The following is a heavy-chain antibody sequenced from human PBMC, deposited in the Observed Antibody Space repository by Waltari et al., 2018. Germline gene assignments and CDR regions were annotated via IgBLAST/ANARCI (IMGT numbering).Heavy chain of an antibody. J-gene: IGHJ6*02. D-gene: IGHD6-19*01. CDR1: GVSIRSRVYY. Sequence: QVQLQESGPGLVKPSQTLSLTCTVSGVSIRSRVYYWSWIRQPPGKGLEWVGYSYYSANTYYNPSLKGRVTISVDTSKNQCSLRLTSVTAADTAVYYCARVIAVTGTGGMDVWGQGTTVTVSS. V-gene: IGHV4-30-4*01. CDR2: SYYSANT. CDR3: ARVIAVTGTGGMDV.